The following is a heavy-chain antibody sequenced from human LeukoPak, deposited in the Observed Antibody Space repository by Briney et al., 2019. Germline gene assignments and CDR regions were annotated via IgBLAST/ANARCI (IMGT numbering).Heavy chain of an antibody. V-gene: IGHV6-1*01. D-gene: IGHD3-16*02. CDR1: GDSVSSNSAA. Sequence: SQTLSLTCAISGDSVSSNSAAWNWIRQSPPRGLEWLARTYYRSKWYRDYAVSVKSRVTINPDTSKNQFSLQLNSVTPEDTAVYYCVRDDGVIYDYWGQGTLVTVSS. CDR2: TYYRSKWYR. J-gene: IGHJ4*02. CDR3: VRDDGVIYDY.